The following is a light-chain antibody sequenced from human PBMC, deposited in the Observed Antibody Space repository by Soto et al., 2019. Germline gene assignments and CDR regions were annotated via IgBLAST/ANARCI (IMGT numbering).Light chain of an antibody. Sequence: QSALTQPPSASGSPGQSVTISCTGTSSDVGGYDYVSWYQQHPGKAPKLMIYEVTIRPSGVSDRFSGSKSGNTASLTVSGLQAEDEAEYYCSSYTGGNPSYVFGTGTKV. CDR3: SSYTGGNPSYV. V-gene: IGLV2-8*01. J-gene: IGLJ1*01. CDR2: EVT. CDR1: SSDVGGYDY.